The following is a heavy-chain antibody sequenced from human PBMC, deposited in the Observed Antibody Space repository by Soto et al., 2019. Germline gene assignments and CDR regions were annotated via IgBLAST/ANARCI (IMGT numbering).Heavy chain of an antibody. CDR1: GFTFSTYA. D-gene: IGHD2-2*02. CDR2: ISGSGDET. CDR3: AKTPPYCSSTNCYIDY. J-gene: IGHJ4*02. V-gene: IGHV3-23*01. Sequence: GGSLRLSCAASGFTFSTYAMTWVRQAPGKGLEWVSGISGSGDETYYADTVKGRFTISRDNSKNTLYLQMNSLRVEDTAVYYCAKTPPYCSSTNCYIDYWGQGTLVTVSS.